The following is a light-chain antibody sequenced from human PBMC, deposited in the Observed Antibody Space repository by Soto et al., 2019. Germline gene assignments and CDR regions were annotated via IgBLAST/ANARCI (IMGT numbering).Light chain of an antibody. CDR3: QQYSSYWT. V-gene: IGKV1-5*01. J-gene: IGKJ1*01. CDR1: HDIGNY. Sequence: DIQLTQSPSTLSASVGDRVIITCRASHDIGNYLAWYQQKPGKAPKHLIYEASNLRSGVPSRFSGSGSGTEFTLTISSLQPDDFATYYCQQYSSYWTFAQGTKVDIK. CDR2: EAS.